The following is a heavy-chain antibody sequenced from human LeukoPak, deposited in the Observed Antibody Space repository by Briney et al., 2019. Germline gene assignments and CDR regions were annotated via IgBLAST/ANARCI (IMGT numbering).Heavy chain of an antibody. D-gene: IGHD1-26*01. J-gene: IGHJ4*02. V-gene: IGHV3-48*01. CDR1: GFTFSSYS. Sequence: PGGSLRLSCAASGFTFSSYSMNWVRQAPGKGLEWDSYISSSSSTIYYSDSVKGRFTISRDNAKNSLYLQMNSLRAEDTAVYYCAKQSGSYAGYFDYWGQGTLVTVSS. CDR2: ISSSSSTI. CDR3: AKQSGSYAGYFDY.